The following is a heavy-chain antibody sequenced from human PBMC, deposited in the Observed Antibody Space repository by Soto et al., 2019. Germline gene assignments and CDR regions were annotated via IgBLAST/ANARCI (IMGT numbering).Heavy chain of an antibody. J-gene: IGHJ4*02. CDR2: INPIGGRT. CDR3: ARRYGGTFDY. V-gene: IGHV1-46*01. Sequence: ASVKVSCKASGGTFSSYTISWVRQAPGQGLEWMGIINPIGGRTNYAQKFQGRVTMTRDTSKNQFSLKLSSVTAADTAVYYCARRYGGTFDYWGQGTLVTVSS. CDR1: GGTFSSYT. D-gene: IGHD2-15*01.